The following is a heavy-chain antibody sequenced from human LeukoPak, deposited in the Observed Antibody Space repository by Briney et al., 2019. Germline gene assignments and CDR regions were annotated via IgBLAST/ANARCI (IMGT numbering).Heavy chain of an antibody. V-gene: IGHV3-74*01. CDR1: GFTFSSYW. Sequence: PGGSLRLSCAASGFTFSSYWMHWVRQVPGKGLGWVSRINSDGSSTSYADSVKGRFSISRDNAKNTLYLQMSSLRAEDTAVYYCASEYYYDSSGVDYWGQGTLVTVSS. D-gene: IGHD3-22*01. CDR2: INSDGSST. J-gene: IGHJ4*02. CDR3: ASEYYYDSSGVDY.